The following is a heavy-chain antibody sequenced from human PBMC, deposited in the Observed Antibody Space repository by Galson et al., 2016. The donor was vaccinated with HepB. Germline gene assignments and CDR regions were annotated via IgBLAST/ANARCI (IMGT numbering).Heavy chain of an antibody. CDR3: ARPPVDGGYSYGPFDH. D-gene: IGHD5-18*01. CDR1: GFTFSSHA. V-gene: IGHV3-30*04. Sequence: SLRLSCAGSGFTFSSHALHWVRQAPGKGLEWVAIVSDDGSKRDYADSVRGRFTISRDNSKNTLSQQMNSLRGEDTAVYYCARPPVDGGYSYGPFDHWGQGILVTVS. J-gene: IGHJ4*02. CDR2: VSDDGSKR.